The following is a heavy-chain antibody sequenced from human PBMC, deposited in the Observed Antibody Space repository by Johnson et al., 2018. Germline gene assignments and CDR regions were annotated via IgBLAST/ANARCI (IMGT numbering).Heavy chain of an antibody. CDR1: GFTFSSYG. CDR2: IWYDGSNK. J-gene: IGHJ6*02. CDR3: ARARSWEIQLYYYYYGMDV. Sequence: QVQLVQSGGGVVQPGRSLRLSCAASGFTFSSYGMHWVRQAPGKGLEWVAVIWYDGSNKYYADSVKGRFTISSDNSKNTLYLQMNSLRAEDTAVYYCARARSWEIQLYYYYYGMDVGGQGPTVTVAS. V-gene: IGHV3-33*01. D-gene: IGHD5-18*01.